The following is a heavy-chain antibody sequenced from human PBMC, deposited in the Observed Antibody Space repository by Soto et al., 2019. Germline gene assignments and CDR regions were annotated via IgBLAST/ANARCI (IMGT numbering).Heavy chain of an antibody. CDR2: ISGSGGTT. V-gene: IGHV3-23*01. J-gene: IGHJ4*02. Sequence: PGGSLRLACAASGFTFSNYALSWVRQAPGKGLEWVSGISGSGGTTYYAESVKGRFTISRDNSKNTLDLLMNTLRAEDTAVYFCARQFGDSLTPFPYWGQGSLVTVSS. CDR3: ARQFGDSLTPFPY. D-gene: IGHD4-17*01. CDR1: GFTFSNYA.